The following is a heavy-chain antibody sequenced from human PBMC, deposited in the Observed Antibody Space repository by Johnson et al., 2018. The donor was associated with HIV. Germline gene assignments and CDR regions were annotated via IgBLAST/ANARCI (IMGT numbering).Heavy chain of an antibody. CDR1: GFTFSNFG. CDR3: ARLPSGYSRDAFDI. J-gene: IGHJ3*02. CDR2: ISYDGTNT. Sequence: QVQLVESGGGVVQPGRSLRLSCAASGFTFSNFGMHWVRQAPGKGLEWVAVISYDGTNTYYADSVKGRFTISGDNSKNTLYLQMNSLRPEDTAVYYCARLPSGYSRDAFDIWGQGTMVIVSS. D-gene: IGHD5-18*01. V-gene: IGHV3-30*03.